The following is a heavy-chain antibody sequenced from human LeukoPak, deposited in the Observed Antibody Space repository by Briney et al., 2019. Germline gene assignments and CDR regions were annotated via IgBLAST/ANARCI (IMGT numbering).Heavy chain of an antibody. CDR1: GFTVSSNY. J-gene: IGHJ2*01. CDR3: ARAAYSSTWYSRYFDL. V-gene: IGHV3-53*01. CDR2: IYSGGRT. D-gene: IGHD6-13*01. Sequence: GGSLRFSCAASGFTVSSNYMSWVRQAPGKGLEWVSVIYSGGRTDYADSVKGRFTISRENAKNSLYLQMNSLRAGDTAVYYCARAAYSSTWYSRYFDLWGRGTLVTVSS.